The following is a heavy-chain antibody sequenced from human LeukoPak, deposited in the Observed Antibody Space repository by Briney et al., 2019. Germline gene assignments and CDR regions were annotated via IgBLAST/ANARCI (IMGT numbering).Heavy chain of an antibody. CDR2: INPNSGGT. Sequence: ASVKVSCKASGYTFTGYYMHWVRRAPGQGLEWMGWINPNSGGTNYAQKFQGRVTMTRDTPISTAYMELSRLRSDDTAVYYCARAWLRLQRPFDYWGQGTLVTVSS. CDR1: GYTFTGYY. CDR3: ARAWLRLQRPFDY. J-gene: IGHJ4*02. V-gene: IGHV1-2*02. D-gene: IGHD5-12*01.